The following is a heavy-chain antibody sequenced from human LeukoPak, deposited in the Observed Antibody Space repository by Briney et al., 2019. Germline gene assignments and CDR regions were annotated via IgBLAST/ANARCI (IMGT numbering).Heavy chain of an antibody. CDR3: AKLQSSGLQEDY. V-gene: IGHV3-30*02. D-gene: IGHD6-19*01. CDR1: GFTFSSYG. CDR2: IRYDGSNK. Sequence: GGSLRLSCAASGFTFSSYGMHWVRQAPGKGLEWVAFIRYDGSNKYYADSVKGRFTISRDNSKNTLYLQMNSLRAEDAAVYYCAKLQSSGLQEDYWGQGTLVTVSS. J-gene: IGHJ4*02.